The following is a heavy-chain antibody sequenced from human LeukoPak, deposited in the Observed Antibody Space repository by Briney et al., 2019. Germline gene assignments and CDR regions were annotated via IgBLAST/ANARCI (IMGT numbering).Heavy chain of an antibody. Sequence: SETLCLTCTVSGGSISSDYWSWIRQSPGKGLEWIGYIYYSGTTSYNPSLKSRVTISLDTSKNQFSLMLSSVTAADTAVYYCARGANWGSPDYWGQGTLVTVSS. D-gene: IGHD7-27*01. CDR2: IYYSGTT. J-gene: IGHJ4*02. V-gene: IGHV4-59*01. CDR1: GGSISSDY. CDR3: ARGANWGSPDY.